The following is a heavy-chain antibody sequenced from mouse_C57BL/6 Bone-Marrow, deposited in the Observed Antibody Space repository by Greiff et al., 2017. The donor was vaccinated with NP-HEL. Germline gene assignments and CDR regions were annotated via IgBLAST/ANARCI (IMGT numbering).Heavy chain of an antibody. CDR3: ARGIYDYDEAAWFAY. D-gene: IGHD2-4*01. Sequence: QVQLQQSDAELVKPGASVKISCKVSGYTFTDHTIHWMKQRPEQGLEWIGYIYPRDGSTKYNEKFKGKATLTADKSSSTAYMQLNSLTSEDSACYFCARGIYDYDEAAWFAYWGQGTLVTVSA. J-gene: IGHJ3*01. CDR2: IYPRDGST. V-gene: IGHV1-78*01. CDR1: GYTFTDHT.